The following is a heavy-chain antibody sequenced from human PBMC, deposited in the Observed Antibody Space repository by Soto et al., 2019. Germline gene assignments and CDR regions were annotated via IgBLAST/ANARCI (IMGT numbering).Heavy chain of an antibody. CDR3: ARAVTMVRGVISYYFDY. Sequence: ASVKVSCKASGYTFTSYYMHWVRQAPGQGLEWMGIINPSGGSTSYAQKFRGRVTMTRDTSTSTVYMELSSLRSEDTAVYYCARAVTMVRGVISYYFDYWGQGTLVTVSS. CDR2: INPSGGST. V-gene: IGHV1-46*03. CDR1: GYTFTSYY. D-gene: IGHD3-10*01. J-gene: IGHJ4*02.